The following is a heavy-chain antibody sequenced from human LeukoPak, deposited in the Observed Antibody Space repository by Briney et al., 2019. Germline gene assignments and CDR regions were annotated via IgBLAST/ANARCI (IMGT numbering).Heavy chain of an antibody. Sequence: SETLSLTCTVSGGSISSSSYYWGWIRQPPGKGLEWIGSIYYSGSTYYNPSLKSRVTISVDTSKNQFSLKLSSVTAADTAVYYCARDASRWYYDILTGYYPPYYFDYWGQGTLVTVSS. CDR2: IYYSGST. J-gene: IGHJ4*02. D-gene: IGHD3-9*01. CDR3: ARDASRWYYDILTGYYPPYYFDY. V-gene: IGHV4-39*02. CDR1: GGSISSSSYY.